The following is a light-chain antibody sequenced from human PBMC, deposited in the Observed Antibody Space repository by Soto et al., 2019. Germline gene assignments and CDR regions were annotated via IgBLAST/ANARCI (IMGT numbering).Light chain of an antibody. J-gene: IGKJ4*01. CDR3: QQHSNWPLT. V-gene: IGKV3-11*01. CDR2: EAS. Sequence: EIVLTQSPATLSLSPGERATLSCRASQTVSSSLAWYQQKPGQAHRLLIYEASNRATGFPSRFSGSGSGADFTLTISSLEPEDFAIYYCQQHSNWPLTFGGGTKVEIK. CDR1: QTVSSS.